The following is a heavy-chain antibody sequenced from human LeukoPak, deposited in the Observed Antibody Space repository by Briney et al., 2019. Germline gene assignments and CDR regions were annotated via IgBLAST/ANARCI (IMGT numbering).Heavy chain of an antibody. CDR1: GFTFSGHW. D-gene: IGHD7-27*01. CDR2: INGDGSAT. CDR3: ARDINWGQVDY. J-gene: IGHJ4*02. Sequence: GGSLRLSCAASGFTFSGHWMYWLRQAPGKGRAWVSRINGDGSATNYAGSMKGRFTISRDNAKNILYLQMNSLREDDTAVYYCARDINWGQVDYWGQGTLVTVSS. V-gene: IGHV3-74*01.